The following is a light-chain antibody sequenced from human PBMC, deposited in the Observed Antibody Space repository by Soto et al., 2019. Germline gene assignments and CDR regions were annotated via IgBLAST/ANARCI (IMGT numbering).Light chain of an antibody. CDR3: QQSYSTPLT. V-gene: IGKV1-39*01. CDR2: AGS. J-gene: IGKJ4*01. Sequence: DIQITQSPSALSASLGDRFTSTCLASQSISSNLNWYQQTPGKAPKLLIYAGSSLHSGVPSTLSGGGSGTDFPLTISSLQPEDFATYCCQQSYSTPLTFGGVTKEEI. CDR1: QSISSN.